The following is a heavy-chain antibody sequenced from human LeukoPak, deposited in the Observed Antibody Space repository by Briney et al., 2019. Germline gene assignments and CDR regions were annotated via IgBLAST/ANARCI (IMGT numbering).Heavy chain of an antibody. CDR2: ISYDGSNK. CDR3: AKGGSWNDLHDY. D-gene: IGHD1-1*01. V-gene: IGHV3-30-3*01. J-gene: IGHJ4*02. Sequence: PGRSLRLSCAASGFTFSSYAMHWVRQAPGKGLEWVAVISYDGSNKYYADSVKGRFTISRDNSKNTLYLQMNSLRAEDTAVYYCAKGGSWNDLHDYWGQGTLVTVSS. CDR1: GFTFSSYA.